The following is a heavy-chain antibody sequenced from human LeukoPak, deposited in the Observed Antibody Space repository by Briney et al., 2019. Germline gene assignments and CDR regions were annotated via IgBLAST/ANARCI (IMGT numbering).Heavy chain of an antibody. Sequence: GGTLRLSCAVSGFTFSSYEMNWVCQAPAKGLERVSYISSSGSTIYYADSVKGRFTISRDNAKNSLYLQMNSLRAEDTAVYYCARETRYYDSSGFPSFDYWGQGTLVTVSS. CDR2: ISSSGSTI. D-gene: IGHD3-22*01. CDR1: GFTFSSYE. CDR3: ARETRYYDSSGFPSFDY. J-gene: IGHJ4*02. V-gene: IGHV3-48*03.